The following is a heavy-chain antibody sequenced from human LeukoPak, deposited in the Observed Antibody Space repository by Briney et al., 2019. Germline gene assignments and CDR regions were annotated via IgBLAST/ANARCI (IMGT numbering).Heavy chain of an antibody. CDR1: GYTFTSYG. J-gene: IGHJ4*02. D-gene: IGHD3-22*01. V-gene: IGHV1-18*01. CDR3: ARELEGSDSSGYYYVQGFDY. Sequence: ASVKVSCKASGYTFTSYGISWVRQSPGQGLEWVGWIRGDNGNTNYAQKLQGRVTMTTDTSTSTAYVELRSLGSDETAVYYCARELEGSDSSGYYYVQGFDYWGQGTLVTVSS. CDR2: IRGDNGNT.